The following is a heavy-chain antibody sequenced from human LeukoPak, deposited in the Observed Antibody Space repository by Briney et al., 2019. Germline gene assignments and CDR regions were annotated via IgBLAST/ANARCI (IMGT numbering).Heavy chain of an antibody. Sequence: GGSLRLSCAASGFISSSYGMSWVRQAPGKGLEWVSSISSSGGGTYYADSVKGRFTISRDNSKNTLYLQMNSLRADDTAVYYCARDLLGAFNIWGQGTMVTVSS. CDR3: ARDLLGAFNI. CDR1: GFISSSYG. J-gene: IGHJ3*02. D-gene: IGHD7-27*01. CDR2: ISSSGGGT. V-gene: IGHV3-23*01.